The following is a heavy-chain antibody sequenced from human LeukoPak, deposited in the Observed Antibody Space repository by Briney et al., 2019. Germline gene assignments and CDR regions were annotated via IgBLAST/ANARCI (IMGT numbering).Heavy chain of an antibody. V-gene: IGHV4-4*09. J-gene: IGHJ4*02. D-gene: IGHD3-22*01. CDR3: ARHSYSSGYKTFDY. CDR2: IYTSGST. Sequence: PSETLSPTCTVSGGSISSYYWSWIRQPPGKGLEWIGYIYTSGSTNYNPSLKSRVTISVDTSKNQFSLKLSSVTAADTAVYYCARHSYSSGYKTFDYWGQGTLVTVSS. CDR1: GGSISSYY.